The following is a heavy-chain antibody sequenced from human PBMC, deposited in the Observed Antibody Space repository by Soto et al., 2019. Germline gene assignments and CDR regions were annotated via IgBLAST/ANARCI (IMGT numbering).Heavy chain of an antibody. J-gene: IGHJ4*02. Sequence: PSETLSLTCTVSGGSVSSGSYYWSWIRQPPGKGLEWIGYIYYSGSTNYNPSLKSRVTISVDTSKNQFPLKLSSVTAADTAVYYCASGGYCSRGSCLGPIFDYWGQGTLVTVSS. CDR2: IYYSGST. V-gene: IGHV4-61*01. CDR3: ASGGYCSRGSCLGPIFDY. CDR1: GGSVSSGSYY. D-gene: IGHD2-15*01.